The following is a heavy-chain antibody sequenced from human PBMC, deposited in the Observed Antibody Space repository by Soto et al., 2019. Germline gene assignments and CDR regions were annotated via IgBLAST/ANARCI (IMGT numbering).Heavy chain of an antibody. J-gene: IGHJ5*02. CDR2: ISTSGTT. CDR3: AREAGPDRWFDP. CDR1: GASISSYF. V-gene: IGHV4-4*07. Sequence: QVQLQESGPGLVEPSATLSLTCTVSGASISSYFWTWIRQPAGQGLDWMGRISTSGTTNYNPSLKSRVTMSVDTSKNHFSLNLSSVTAADTAVYYCAREAGPDRWFDPWGQGTMVTVSS. D-gene: IGHD6-19*01.